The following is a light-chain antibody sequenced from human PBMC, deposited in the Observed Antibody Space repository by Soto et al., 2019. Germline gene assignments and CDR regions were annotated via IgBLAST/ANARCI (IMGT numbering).Light chain of an antibody. J-gene: IGKJ4*01. CDR2: AAS. Sequence: EIQLTQAAAVLSEKVGDRVTITCRASQGISSFLAWYQQKPGKAPNLLISAASTLRTGVPSRFSGSGSGTEFTLTISSLQPEDLATYYCQHLNSYPLTFGGGTKVDIK. CDR3: QHLNSYPLT. V-gene: IGKV1-9*01. CDR1: QGISSF.